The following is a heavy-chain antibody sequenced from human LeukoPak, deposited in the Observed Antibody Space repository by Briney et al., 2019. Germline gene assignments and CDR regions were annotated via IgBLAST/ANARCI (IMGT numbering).Heavy chain of an antibody. J-gene: IGHJ1*01. D-gene: IGHD6-13*01. CDR2: FDPEDGET. V-gene: IGHV1-24*01. Sequence: ASVKVSCKVSGHTLTELSMHWVRQAPGKGLEWMGGFDPEDGETIYAQKFQGRVTMTEDTSTDTAYMELSSLRSEDTAVYYCAKDGQQLVLSAEYFQHSGQGTLVTVSS. CDR3: AKDGQQLVLSAEYFQH. CDR1: GHTLTELS.